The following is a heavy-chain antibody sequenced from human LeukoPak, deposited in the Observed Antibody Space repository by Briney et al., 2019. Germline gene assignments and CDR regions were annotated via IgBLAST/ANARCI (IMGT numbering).Heavy chain of an antibody. J-gene: IGHJ3*02. CDR2: FDPEDGKT. CDR1: GYTLTELS. V-gene: IGHV1-24*01. D-gene: IGHD3-10*01. Sequence: ASVKVSCKVSGYTLTELSMHWVRQAPGKGLEWMGGFDPEDGKTIYAQKFQGRVTMTEDTSTDTAYMELSSLRSEDTAVYYCATGTTGTMVRRRDAFDIWGQGTMVTVSS. CDR3: ATGTTGTMVRRRDAFDI.